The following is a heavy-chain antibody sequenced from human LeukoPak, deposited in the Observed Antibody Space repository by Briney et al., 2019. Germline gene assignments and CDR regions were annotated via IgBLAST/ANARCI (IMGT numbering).Heavy chain of an antibody. D-gene: IGHD2-21*01. Sequence: ASVKVSCTTSGYSFTDYYMRWVRQAPGQGLEWMGWINPNSGGTSSAQKFQGRVTMTRDTSITTVYMELSWLTSDDTAIYYCARADRLDGGPYLIGPWGQGTLVTVSS. CDR1: GYSFTDYY. CDR2: INPNSGGT. V-gene: IGHV1-2*02. CDR3: ARADRLDGGPYLIGP. J-gene: IGHJ5*02.